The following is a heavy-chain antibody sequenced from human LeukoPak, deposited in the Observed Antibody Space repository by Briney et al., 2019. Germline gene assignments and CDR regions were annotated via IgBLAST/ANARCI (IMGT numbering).Heavy chain of an antibody. CDR2: INHSGST. Sequence: SETLSLTCAGYGESFSSYFWGWIRQPPGKGLEWIGEINHSGSTNYNPSLKSRVTISVDTSKNQFSLNLSSVTAADTAVYYCARDQYDSSGYRNWFDPWGQGTLVTVSS. CDR3: ARDQYDSSGYRNWFDP. D-gene: IGHD3-22*01. J-gene: IGHJ5*02. V-gene: IGHV4-34*01. CDR1: GESFSSYF.